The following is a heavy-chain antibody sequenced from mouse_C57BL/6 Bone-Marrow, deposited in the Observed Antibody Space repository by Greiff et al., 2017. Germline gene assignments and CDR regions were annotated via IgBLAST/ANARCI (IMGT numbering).Heavy chain of an antibody. Sequence: EVQRVESGAELVRPGASVKLSCTASGFNIKDDYMHWVKQRPEQGLEWIGWIDPENGDTEYASKFQGKATITADTSSNTAYLQLSSLTSEDTAVYYCTPISGAYWGQGTLVTVSA. CDR1: GFNIKDDY. V-gene: IGHV14-4*01. J-gene: IGHJ3*01. CDR3: TPISGAY. D-gene: IGHD6-5*01. CDR2: IDPENGDT.